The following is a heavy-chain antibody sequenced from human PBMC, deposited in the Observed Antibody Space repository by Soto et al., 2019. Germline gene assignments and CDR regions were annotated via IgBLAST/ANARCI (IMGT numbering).Heavy chain of an antibody. V-gene: IGHV1-18*01. D-gene: IGHD3-10*01. Sequence: ASVKVSCKASGYTFTSYGISWVRQAPGQGLEWMGWISAYNGNTNYAQKLQGRVTMTTDTSTSTAYMELRNLRSDDTAVYYCARADCYYGSGSYYNPSYYFDYWGQGTLVTVSS. J-gene: IGHJ4*02. CDR2: ISAYNGNT. CDR1: GYTFTSYG. CDR3: ARADCYYGSGSYYNPSYYFDY.